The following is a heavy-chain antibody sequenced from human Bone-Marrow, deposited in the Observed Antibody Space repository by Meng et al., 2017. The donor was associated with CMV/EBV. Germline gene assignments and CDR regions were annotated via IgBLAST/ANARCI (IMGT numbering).Heavy chain of an antibody. V-gene: IGHV3-48*04. Sequence: GGSLRLSCAASGFTFSNYSMNWVRQAPGKGLEWVSYISSSSSTIYYADSVKGRFTISRDNAKNSLYLQMNSLRAEDTAVYYCAKDLGVTPLSGGLQFDDWGQGTLVTVSS. CDR2: ISSSSSTI. CDR3: AKDLGVTPLSGGLQFDD. D-gene: IGHD5-24*01. J-gene: IGHJ4*02. CDR1: GFTFSNYS.